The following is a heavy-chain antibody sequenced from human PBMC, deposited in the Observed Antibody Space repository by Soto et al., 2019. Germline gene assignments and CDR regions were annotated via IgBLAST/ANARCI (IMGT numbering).Heavy chain of an antibody. D-gene: IGHD5-18*01. CDR3: AREGYSYGYGYYYYNGMDV. J-gene: IGHJ6*02. CDR1: GFTFSSYW. V-gene: IGHV3-74*01. CDR2: INSDGSST. Sequence: GGSLRLSCAASGFTFSSYWMHWVRQAPGKGLVWVSRINSDGSSTNYADSVKGRFTISRDNAKNTLYLQMNSQRAEDTAVYYCAREGYSYGYGYYYYNGMDVWGQGTTVTVSS.